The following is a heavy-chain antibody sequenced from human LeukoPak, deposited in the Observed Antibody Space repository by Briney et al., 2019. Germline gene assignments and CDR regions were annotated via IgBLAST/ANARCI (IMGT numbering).Heavy chain of an antibody. J-gene: IGHJ6*03. CDR1: GGTFSSYA. CDR2: IIPIFGTA. CDR3: AMDTVVTLSLPYYYMDV. D-gene: IGHD4-23*01. Sequence: ASVKVSCKASGGTFSSYAISWVRQAPGQGLERMGGIIPIFGTANYAQKFQGRVTITTDESTSTAYMELSSLRSEDTAVYYCAMDTVVTLSLPYYYMDVWGKGTTVTVSS. V-gene: IGHV1-69*05.